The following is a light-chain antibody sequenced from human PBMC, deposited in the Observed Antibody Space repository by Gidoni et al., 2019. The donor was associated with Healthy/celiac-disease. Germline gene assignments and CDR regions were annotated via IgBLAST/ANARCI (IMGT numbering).Light chain of an antibody. CDR1: QSVSSN. CDR3: QYNNWPPWT. CDR2: GAS. V-gene: IGKV3-15*01. J-gene: IGKJ1*01. Sequence: EIVMTQSPATLSVSPGERATLSCRASQSVSSNLAGYQQKPGQAPRLLIYGASTRATGIPARFSGSGSGTEFTLTISSLQSEDFAVYYCQYNNWPPWTFGQGTKVEIK.